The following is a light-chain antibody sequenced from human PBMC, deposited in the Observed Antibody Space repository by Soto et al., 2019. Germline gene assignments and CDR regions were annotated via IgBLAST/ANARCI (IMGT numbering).Light chain of an antibody. V-gene: IGKV1-5*01. CDR1: QTISIW. Sequence: DIQMPQSPSTLSASVGDRVTITCRARQTISIWLAWYQQKPGKAPKLLIYDASILESGVPSRFSGSGSGTEFTPTISSLQPDDFATYYCQQYNSYRTFGQGTKVDI. CDR3: QQYNSYRT. CDR2: DAS. J-gene: IGKJ1*01.